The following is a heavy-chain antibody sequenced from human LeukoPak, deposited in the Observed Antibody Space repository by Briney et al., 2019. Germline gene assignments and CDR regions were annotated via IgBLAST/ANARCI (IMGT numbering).Heavy chain of an antibody. J-gene: IGHJ4*02. D-gene: IGHD4-17*01. Sequence: PSETLSLTCAVYGGSFSGYYWSWVRQAPGKGLEWVSGISGSGGSTYYADSVKGRFTISRDNSKNTLYLQMNSLRAEDTAVYFCAKGVLTVTLTLLDYWGQGTLVTVSS. CDR3: AKGVLTVTLTLLDY. V-gene: IGHV3-23*01. CDR2: ISGSGGST. CDR1: GGSFSGYY.